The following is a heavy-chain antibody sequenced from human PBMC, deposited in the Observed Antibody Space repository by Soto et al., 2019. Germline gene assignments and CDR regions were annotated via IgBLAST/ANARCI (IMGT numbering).Heavy chain of an antibody. D-gene: IGHD2-2*01. J-gene: IGHJ6*02. Sequence: GASVKVSCKASGYTFTSYDINWVRQATGQGLEWMGWMNPNSGNTGYAQKFQGRVTMTRNTSISTAYMELSSLRSEDTAVYYCARFGYCSSTSCYYYGMDVWGQGTTVTV. CDR3: ARFGYCSSTSCYYYGMDV. CDR1: GYTFTSYD. V-gene: IGHV1-8*01. CDR2: MNPNSGNT.